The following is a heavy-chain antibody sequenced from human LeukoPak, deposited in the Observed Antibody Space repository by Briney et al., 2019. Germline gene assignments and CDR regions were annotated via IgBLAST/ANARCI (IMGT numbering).Heavy chain of an antibody. V-gene: IGHV3-48*04. CDR1: GFTFSGYA. CDR3: ARGGSPPEALGDTFDI. CDR2: IYSSDTT. Sequence: GGSLRLSCAASGFTFSGYAMNWVRQAPGKGLEWVSHIYSSDTTYAYSVKGRFTISSYNAKSTQCLQLHIQGVEDTAVYYFARGGSPPEALGDTFDIWGQGTMVTVSS. J-gene: IGHJ3*02. D-gene: IGHD1-26*01.